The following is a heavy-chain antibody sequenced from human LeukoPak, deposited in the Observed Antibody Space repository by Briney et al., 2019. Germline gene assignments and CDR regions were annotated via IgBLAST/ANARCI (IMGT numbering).Heavy chain of an antibody. CDR1: GGSFSGYY. CDR3: ARDPYTIFGVVIKTPYNWFDP. Sequence: SETLSLTCAVYGGSFSGYYWSWIRQPPGKGLEWIGEINHSGSTNYNPSLKSRVTISVDTSKNQFSLKLSSVTAADTAVYYCARDPYTIFGVVIKTPYNWFDPWGQGTLVTVSS. V-gene: IGHV4-34*01. CDR2: INHSGST. D-gene: IGHD3-3*01. J-gene: IGHJ5*02.